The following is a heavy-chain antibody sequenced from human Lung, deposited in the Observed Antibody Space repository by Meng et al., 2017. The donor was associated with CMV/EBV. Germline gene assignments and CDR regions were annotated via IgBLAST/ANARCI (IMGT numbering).Heavy chain of an antibody. CDR3: ARVGFYDYAVGP. J-gene: IGHJ3*01. Sequence: LSGGSSNRSHYYWTWIRQSPGKSLEWIGYIHNGGTTYYNPSLKSRVIMSLEMSKNQFSLKVTSVTAADTAVYYCARVGFYDYAVGPWGQGTMVTVSS. CDR2: IHNGGTT. CDR1: GGSSNRSHYY. V-gene: IGHV4-30-4*01. D-gene: IGHD3-16*01.